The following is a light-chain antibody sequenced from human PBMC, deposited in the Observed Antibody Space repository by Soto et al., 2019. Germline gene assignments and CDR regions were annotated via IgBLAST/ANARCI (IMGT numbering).Light chain of an antibody. CDR2: GAS. J-gene: IGKJ1*01. Sequence: EIVLTQFPGTLSLSPGERATLSCRASQSVNSNYLTWYQQKPGQAPRLLIYGASSRATDIPDRFSGSGSGTDFTLTINRLEPEDFAVYYCQQYGTSIWTFGQGTKVDIK. V-gene: IGKV3-20*01. CDR3: QQYGTSIWT. CDR1: QSVNSNY.